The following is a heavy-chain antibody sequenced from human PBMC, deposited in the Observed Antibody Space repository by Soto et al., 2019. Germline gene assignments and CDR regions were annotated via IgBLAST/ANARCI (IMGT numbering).Heavy chain of an antibody. Sequence: GGSLRLSCSVSGFSISDYAMHWVRQAPGKGLEYVSSNSSAGVNTHYADSVKGRFTMSRDNSKNTLSLQMNSLRPEDTAVYYCAKDRDDYVWGSYRPRSLDYWGQGTLVTVSS. V-gene: IGHV3-64D*08. CDR3: AKDRDDYVWGSYRPRSLDY. CDR1: GFSISDYA. CDR2: NSSAGVNT. D-gene: IGHD3-16*02. J-gene: IGHJ4*02.